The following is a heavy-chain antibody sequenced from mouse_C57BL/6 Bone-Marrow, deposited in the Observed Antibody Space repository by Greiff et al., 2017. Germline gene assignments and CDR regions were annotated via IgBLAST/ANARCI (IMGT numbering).Heavy chain of an antibody. Sequence: QVQLKQPGAELVKPGASVKMSCKASGYTFTSYWITWVKQRPGKGLEWIGDFYPGSGSTNYNEQFKSQATLTVDTSSSTAYMQLSSLTSDDSAVYYGARGYPYDREADYAMDYWGQGTSVTVSS. CDR2: FYPGSGST. V-gene: IGHV1-55*01. CDR3: ARGYPYDREADYAMDY. J-gene: IGHJ4*01. CDR1: GYTFTSYW. D-gene: IGHD2-3*01.